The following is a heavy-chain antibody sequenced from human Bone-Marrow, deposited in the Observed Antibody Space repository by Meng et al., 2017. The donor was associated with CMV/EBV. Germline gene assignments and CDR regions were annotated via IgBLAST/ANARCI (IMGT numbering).Heavy chain of an antibody. V-gene: IGHV4-39*01. D-gene: IGHD3-3*01. CDR2: IYYSGST. CDR1: GGSVSSGSYY. J-gene: IGHJ4*02. CDR3: ARLKYYDFWSGYYPVYYFDY. Sequence: SETLSLTCTVSGGSVSSGSYYWGWIRQPPGKGLEWIGSIYYSGSTYYNPSLKSRVTISVDTSKNQFSLKLSSVTAADTAVYYCARLKYYDFWSGYYPVYYFDYWGQGTLVTVSS.